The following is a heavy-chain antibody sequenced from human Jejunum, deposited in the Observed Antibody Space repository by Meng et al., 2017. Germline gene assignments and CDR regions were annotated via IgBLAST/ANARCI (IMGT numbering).Heavy chain of an antibody. V-gene: IGHV4-61*01. CDR1: AGSVSSGSYY. D-gene: IGHD5-18*01. Sequence: QGQRKEWVPGRVRPSEHLALTCTVAAGSVSSGSYYWSWIRQPPGKGLEWIGYIYYGGTTNYNPSLKSRVTISADTYKNQFSLKLSSVTAADTAVYYCARGSRGYSYGWGQGTLVTVSS. CDR2: IYYGGTT. J-gene: IGHJ4*02. CDR3: ARGSRGYSYG.